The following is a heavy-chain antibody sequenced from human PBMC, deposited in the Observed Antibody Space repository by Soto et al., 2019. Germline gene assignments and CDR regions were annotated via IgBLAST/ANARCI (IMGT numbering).Heavy chain of an antibody. V-gene: IGHV3-30-3*01. CDR1: GFSFSTYA. J-gene: IGHJ6*02. CDR3: ARDPADTTATHFYDMDV. D-gene: IGHD4-17*01. Sequence: PGGSLRLSCAASGFSFSTYAMHWVRQAPGKGLEWVAVISYDGSNKYYIDSVKGRFTISRDNFKNTLFLQMNSLRHDDTAVYYCARDPADTTATHFYDMDVWGQGTIVTVSS. CDR2: ISYDGSNK.